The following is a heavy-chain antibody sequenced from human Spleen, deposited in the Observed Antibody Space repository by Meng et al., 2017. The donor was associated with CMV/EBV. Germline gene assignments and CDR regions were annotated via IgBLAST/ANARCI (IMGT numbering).Heavy chain of an antibody. D-gene: IGHD6-6*01. J-gene: IGHJ4*02. CDR2: IKSKADGGTT. V-gene: IGHV3-15*01. CDR1: RFTFSNAW. Sequence: ETLSLTCAASRFTFSNAWMNWVRQAPGKGLEWVGRIKSKADGGTTDYAAPVKGRFTISRDDSKNMLYLQMNSLKTEDTAVYYCTTLIAARPDYWGQGTLVTVSS. CDR3: TTLIAARPDY.